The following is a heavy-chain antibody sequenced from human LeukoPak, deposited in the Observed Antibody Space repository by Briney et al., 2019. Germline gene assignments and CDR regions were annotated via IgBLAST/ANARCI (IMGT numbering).Heavy chain of an antibody. D-gene: IGHD3-22*01. V-gene: IGHV3-43*02. CDR3: AKSNLYYYDSSGNQYWFDP. CDR2: ISGDGGST. J-gene: IGHJ5*02. Sequence: QPGGSLRLSCAASGFTFDDYAMHWVRQAPGKGLEWVSLISGDGGSTYYADSVKGRFTISRDNSKNSLYLQMNSLRTEDTALYYCAKSNLYYYDSSGNQYWFDPWGHGTLVTVSS. CDR1: GFTFDDYA.